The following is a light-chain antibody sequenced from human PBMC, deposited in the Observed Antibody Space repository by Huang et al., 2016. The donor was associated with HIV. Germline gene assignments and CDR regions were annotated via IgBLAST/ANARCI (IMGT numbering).Light chain of an antibody. Sequence: DIVMTQSPDSLAVSLGERATINCKSSQSVLHSPNNRDYLAWYQQKPGQPPKLLMYWASTRESGVPDRFSGSGSGTDFTLTISTLQAEDVAVYYCQQCYTTPWTFGQGTKVEIK. J-gene: IGKJ1*01. V-gene: IGKV4-1*01. CDR1: QSVLHSPNNRDY. CDR3: QQCYTTPWT. CDR2: WAS.